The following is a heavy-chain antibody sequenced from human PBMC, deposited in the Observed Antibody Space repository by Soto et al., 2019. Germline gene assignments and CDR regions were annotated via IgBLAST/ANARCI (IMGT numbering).Heavy chain of an antibody. CDR3: ARYGSGSYYREGFDY. D-gene: IGHD3-10*01. CDR1: GGSISSYY. V-gene: IGHV4-59*08. Sequence: QVQLQESGPGLVKPSETLSLTCTVSGGSISSYYWSWIRQPPGKGLEWIGYIYYSGSTNYNPALTGRVTISVDTAKTQFSLKLSSVTAADTAVYDCARYGSGSYYREGFDYWGQGTLVTVSS. J-gene: IGHJ4*02. CDR2: IYYSGST.